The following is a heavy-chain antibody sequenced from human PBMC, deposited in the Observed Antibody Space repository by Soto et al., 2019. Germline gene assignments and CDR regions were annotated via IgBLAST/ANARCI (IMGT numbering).Heavy chain of an antibody. CDR1: GFPPRTDGMC. CDR2: IDWDDDK. Sequence: GSTLVNPTHTPTLSWTISGFPPRTDGMCVGLVPLPPGEAPEVLARIDWDDDKYYSTSLKTRLTISKDTSKNQVGLTMTNMDPVDTATYYCARIALPYDILARSYYPGGVDPWGQGALVTVS. CDR3: ARIALPYDILARSYYPGGVDP. V-gene: IGHV2-70*11. D-gene: IGHD3-9*01. J-gene: IGHJ5*02.